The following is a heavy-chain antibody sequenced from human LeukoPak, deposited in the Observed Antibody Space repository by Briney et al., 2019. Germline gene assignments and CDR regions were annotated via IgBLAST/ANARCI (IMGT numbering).Heavy chain of an antibody. J-gene: IGHJ4*02. CDR2: IYNGGST. V-gene: IGHV3-53*01. Sequence: GGSLRLSCAASGFTVSSNYMSWVRQAPGKGLEWVSVIYNGGSTYYADSLKGRFTISRDNSKNTLYLQMNSLRAEDTAVYYCAREAPSGYDYLDYWGQGTLVTVSS. D-gene: IGHD5-12*01. CDR1: GFTVSSNY. CDR3: AREAPSGYDYLDY.